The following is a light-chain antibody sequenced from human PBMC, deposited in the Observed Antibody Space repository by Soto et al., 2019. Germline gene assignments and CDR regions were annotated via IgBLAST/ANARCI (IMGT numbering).Light chain of an antibody. CDR2: GAS. CDR1: QSVTSTY. CDR3: QQYGSSHT. V-gene: IGKV3-20*01. Sequence: EIVLTQSPGTLSLSQGERATLSCRASQSVTSTYLAWYQQKPGQAPRLLIYGASSRAIGIPDRFSGSVSGSDFILTINRLEPEDFAVYYCQQYGSSHTFGQGTRLEIK. J-gene: IGKJ5*01.